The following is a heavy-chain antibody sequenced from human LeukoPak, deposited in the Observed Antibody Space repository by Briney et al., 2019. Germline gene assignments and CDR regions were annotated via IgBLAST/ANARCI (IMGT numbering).Heavy chain of an antibody. J-gene: IGHJ5*02. V-gene: IGHV3-48*03. CDR2: ISSSGSTI. Sequence: GGSLRLSCAASGFTFSSYEMNWVRQAPGKGLEWVSYISSSGSTIYYADSVKGRLTISRDNAKNSLYLQMNSLRAEDTAVYYCARDDYGGNYNWFDPWGQGTLVTVSS. CDR3: ARDDYGGNYNWFDP. D-gene: IGHD4-23*01. CDR1: GFTFSSYE.